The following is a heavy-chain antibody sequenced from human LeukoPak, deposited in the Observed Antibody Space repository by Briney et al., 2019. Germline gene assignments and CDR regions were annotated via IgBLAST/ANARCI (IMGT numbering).Heavy chain of an antibody. J-gene: IGHJ4*02. V-gene: IGHV4-34*01. Sequence: SETLSLTCAVYGGFFSGYYWSWIRQPPGKGLEWIGEINHSGSTNYNPSLKSRVTISVDTSKNQFSLKLSSVTAADTAVYYCARGRYSLAYWGQGTLVTVSS. CDR2: INHSGST. D-gene: IGHD4-11*01. CDR3: ARGRYSLAY. CDR1: GGFFSGYY.